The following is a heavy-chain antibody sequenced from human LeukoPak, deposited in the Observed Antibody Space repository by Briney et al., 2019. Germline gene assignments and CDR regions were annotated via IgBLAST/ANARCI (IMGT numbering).Heavy chain of an antibody. Sequence: GGSLRLSCAASGFTFYNHAMSWVRQALGMGLEWVTVIGGGDTDTNYTNSVKGRFTLSRDNSKNTLSLQMSSLRPEDTAVYYCAKDSWSGNGIYDPFDVWGQGTAVTVSS. CDR3: AKDSWSGNGIYDPFDV. CDR1: GFTFYNHA. CDR2: IGGGDTDT. J-gene: IGHJ3*01. V-gene: IGHV3-23*01. D-gene: IGHD2-8*01.